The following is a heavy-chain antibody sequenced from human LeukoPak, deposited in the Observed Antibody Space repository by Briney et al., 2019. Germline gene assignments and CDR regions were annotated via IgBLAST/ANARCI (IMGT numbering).Heavy chain of an antibody. Sequence: ASVKLSCKASGYTFNNYGISWVRQVPGHGLEWMGWISPYNGNTKFAQKFQGRVTVTTETSTSTAYMELRSLRSDDTAVYYCARQSYFDGRGDDAFDIWGQGTMVTVSS. D-gene: IGHD2-15*01. J-gene: IGHJ3*02. V-gene: IGHV1-18*01. CDR1: GYTFNNYG. CDR2: ISPYNGNT. CDR3: ARQSYFDGRGDDAFDI.